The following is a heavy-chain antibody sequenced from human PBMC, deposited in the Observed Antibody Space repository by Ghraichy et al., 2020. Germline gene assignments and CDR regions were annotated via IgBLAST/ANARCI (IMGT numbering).Heavy chain of an antibody. Sequence: SETLSLTCAVYGGSFSGYYWSWIRQPPGKGLEWIGEINHSGSTNYNPSLKSRVTISVDTSKNQFSLKLSSVTAADTAVYYCARGRNYDFWSGYPSNYAYSGMDVWGQGTTVTVSS. CDR1: GGSFSGYY. V-gene: IGHV4-34*01. J-gene: IGHJ6*02. CDR2: INHSGST. D-gene: IGHD3-3*01. CDR3: ARGRNYDFWSGYPSNYAYSGMDV.